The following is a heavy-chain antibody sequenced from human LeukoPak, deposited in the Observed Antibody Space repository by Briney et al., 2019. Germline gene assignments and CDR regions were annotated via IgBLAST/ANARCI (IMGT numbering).Heavy chain of an antibody. V-gene: IGHV1-18*01. J-gene: IGHJ4*02. CDR1: GYTFTSYG. CDR3: ARDTSWVAAGTGVDY. CDR2: ISAYNGNT. D-gene: IGHD6-13*01. Sequence: GASVKVSCKASGYTFTSYGISWVRQAPGQGLEWMGWISAYNGNTNYAQKLQGRVNMTTDTSTSTAYMELRSLRSDDTAVYYSARDTSWVAAGTGVDYWGQGTLVTVSS.